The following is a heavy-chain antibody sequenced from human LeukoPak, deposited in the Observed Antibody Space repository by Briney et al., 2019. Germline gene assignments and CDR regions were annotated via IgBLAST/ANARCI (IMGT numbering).Heavy chain of an antibody. V-gene: IGHV1-18*01. CDR1: GYTFTSYG. D-gene: IGHD2-2*01. J-gene: IGHJ5*02. CDR3: ARGGVICSSTSCYEVLWFDP. Sequence: ASVKVSCKASGYTFTSYGISWVRQAPGQGLEWMGWISAYNGNTNYAQKLQGRVTMTTDTSTSTAYMELRSLRSDDTAVYYCARGGVICSSTSCYEVLWFDPWGQGTLVTVSS. CDR2: ISAYNGNT.